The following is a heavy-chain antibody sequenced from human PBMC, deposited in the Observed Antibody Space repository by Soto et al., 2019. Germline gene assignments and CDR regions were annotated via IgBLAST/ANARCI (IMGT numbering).Heavy chain of an antibody. CDR3: ARAEYIYYGSEDFDH. CDR2: IWYDGSNK. V-gene: IGHV3-33*01. CDR1: GFTFSSYG. Sequence: GGSLRLSCAASGFTFSSYGMHWVRQAPGKGLEWVAVIWYDGSNKYYADSVKGRFTISRDNSKNTLYLQMNSLRAEDTAVYYCARAEYIYYGSEDFDHWGQGTLVTVSS. J-gene: IGHJ4*02. D-gene: IGHD3-10*01.